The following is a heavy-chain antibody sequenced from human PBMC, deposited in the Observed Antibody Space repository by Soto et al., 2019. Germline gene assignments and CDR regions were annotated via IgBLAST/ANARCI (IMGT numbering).Heavy chain of an antibody. V-gene: IGHV3-23*01. D-gene: IGHD3-22*01. CDR3: AKDLPLYYYDSSGYYRPGFVDY. CDR2: ISGSGGST. CDR1: GFTFSSYA. Sequence: GGSLRLSCAASGFTFSSYAMSWVRQAPGKGLEWVSAISGSGGSTYYADSVKGRFTISRDNSKNTLYLQMNSLRAEDTAVYYCAKDLPLYYYDSSGYYRPGFVDYWGQGT. J-gene: IGHJ4*02.